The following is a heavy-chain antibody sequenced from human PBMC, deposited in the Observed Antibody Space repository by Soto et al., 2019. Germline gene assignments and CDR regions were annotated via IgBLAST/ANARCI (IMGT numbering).Heavy chain of an antibody. J-gene: IGHJ4*02. D-gene: IGHD1-26*01. V-gene: IGHV1-8*01. CDR1: GYSFTSLD. CDR3: ARGVSAGVDY. Sequence: ASVKVSCKASGYSFTSLDINWVRQTAGQGLEWMGWMQPSTGRTGYAQKFQGRVTMTRGTSINTAYMELTTLTSDDTAFYYCARGVSAGVDYWGQGTLVTVSS. CDR2: MQPSTGRT.